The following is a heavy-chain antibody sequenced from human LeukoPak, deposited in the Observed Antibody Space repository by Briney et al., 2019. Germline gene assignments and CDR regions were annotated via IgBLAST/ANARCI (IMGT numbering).Heavy chain of an antibody. J-gene: IGHJ5*02. CDR1: GFTFSSYG. CDR2: ISSSSSTI. CDR3: ARSLVVGATYPYH. Sequence: GGSLRLSCAASGFTFSSYGMTWVRQAPGKGLGRVSYISSSSSTIYYADSVKGRFTISRDNAKNSLYLQLNSLRAEDTAVYYCARSLVVGATYPYHWGQRTLVTVSS. V-gene: IGHV3-48*01. D-gene: IGHD1-26*01.